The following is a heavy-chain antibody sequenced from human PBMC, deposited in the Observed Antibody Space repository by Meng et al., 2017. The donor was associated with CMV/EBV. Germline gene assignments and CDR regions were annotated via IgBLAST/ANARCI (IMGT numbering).Heavy chain of an antibody. V-gene: IGHV1-18*01. CDR2: ISADNQNT. Sequence: ASVKVSCKAPGNIFTKNGISWVRQAPGQRLEWMGWISADNQNTNLVQRFQGRVTMTIETSTNTAYVELRSLRSDDTAVYYWAMGGDYGDYHDPFDYWGQGTLVTVSS. D-gene: IGHD4-17*01. CDR3: AMGGDYGDYHDPFDY. J-gene: IGHJ4*02. CDR1: GNIFTKNG.